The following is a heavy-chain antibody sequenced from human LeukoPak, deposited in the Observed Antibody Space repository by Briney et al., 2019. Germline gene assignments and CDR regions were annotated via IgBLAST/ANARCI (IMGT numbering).Heavy chain of an antibody. Sequence: RGSLRLSCAATGLTVSSNFMSWVRQAPGKGLEWVSSITGRSSYTHNADSVKGRFTISRDNTKNSLFLQMNSLRAEDTAVYYCARDGSSYGFFDFWGQGTLVTVSS. CDR3: ARDGSSYGFFDF. J-gene: IGHJ4*02. D-gene: IGHD5-18*01. CDR1: GLTVSSNF. V-gene: IGHV3-21*01. CDR2: ITGRSSYT.